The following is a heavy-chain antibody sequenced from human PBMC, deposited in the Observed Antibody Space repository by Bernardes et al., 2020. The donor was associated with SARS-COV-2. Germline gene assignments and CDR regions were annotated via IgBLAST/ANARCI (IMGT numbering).Heavy chain of an antibody. V-gene: IGHV4-39*01. Sequence: SETLSLTCTVSGCSISSSSYYWGWIRQPPGKGLEWIGSIYYIGSTYYNPSLKSRVTISVDTSKNQFSLKLSSVTAADTAVYYCARNYGDYDYWGQGTLVTVSS. J-gene: IGHJ4*02. CDR1: GCSISSSSYY. D-gene: IGHD4-17*01. CDR3: ARNYGDYDY. CDR2: IYYIGST.